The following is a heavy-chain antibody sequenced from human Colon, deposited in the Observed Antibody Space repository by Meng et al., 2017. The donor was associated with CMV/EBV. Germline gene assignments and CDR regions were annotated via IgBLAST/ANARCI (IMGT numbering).Heavy chain of an antibody. CDR1: GFNVTGNY. CDR2: IYRDNTP. V-gene: IGHV3-66*01. Sequence: GESLKISCVGSGFNVTGNYMSWVRQAPGKGLEWVSLIYRDNTPNYADSVKGRFTVSRDSAKTMLYLQMTGLRVEDTAVYYCAGGRGGSYPDSWGQGTLVTVSS. D-gene: IGHD1-26*01. J-gene: IGHJ5*01. CDR3: AGGRGGSYPDS.